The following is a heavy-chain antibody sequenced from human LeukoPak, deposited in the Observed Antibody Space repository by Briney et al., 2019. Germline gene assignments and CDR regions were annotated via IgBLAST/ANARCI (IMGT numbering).Heavy chain of an antibody. J-gene: IGHJ3*02. Sequence: GASVKVSCKASGFTFSTYPMNWVRQAPGQGLEWMGWINTNTGNPTYAQGFTGRFVFSLDTSVSTAYLQISSLKAEDTAVYYCARDLLYSSGWNDAFDIWGQGTMVTVSS. D-gene: IGHD6-19*01. V-gene: IGHV7-4-1*02. CDR1: GFTFSTYP. CDR2: INTNTGNP. CDR3: ARDLLYSSGWNDAFDI.